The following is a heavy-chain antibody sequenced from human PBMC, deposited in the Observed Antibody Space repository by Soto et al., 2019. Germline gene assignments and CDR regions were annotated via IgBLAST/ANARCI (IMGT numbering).Heavy chain of an antibody. J-gene: IGHJ4*02. CDR3: ARETGYNFFDY. CDR2: ISSSGSTI. CDR1: GFTFSSYE. D-gene: IGHD1-1*01. V-gene: IGHV3-48*03. Sequence: EVQLVESGGGLVQPGGSLRLSCAASGFTFSSYEMKWVRQAPGKGLEWVSYISSSGSTIYYADYVKGRFTISRDNAKNSLYMQMISLRAEDTAVYYCARETGYNFFDYWGQGTLVTVSS.